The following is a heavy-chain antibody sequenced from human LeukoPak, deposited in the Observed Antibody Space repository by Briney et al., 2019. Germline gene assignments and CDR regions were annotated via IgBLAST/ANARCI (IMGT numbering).Heavy chain of an antibody. D-gene: IGHD3-10*01. Sequence: GGSLRLSCAASGFTFSSYEMNWVRQAPGKGLEWVSYISSSGSTIYYADSVKGRFTISRDNAKNSLYLQMNSLRAEDTAVYHCARDPQLLWFGEGDYWGQGTLVTVSS. CDR3: ARDPQLLWFGEGDY. V-gene: IGHV3-48*03. CDR2: ISSSGSTI. J-gene: IGHJ4*02. CDR1: GFTFSSYE.